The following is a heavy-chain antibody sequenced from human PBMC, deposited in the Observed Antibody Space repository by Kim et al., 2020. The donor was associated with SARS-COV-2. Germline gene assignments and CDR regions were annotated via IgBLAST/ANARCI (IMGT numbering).Heavy chain of an antibody. CDR2: INPSGGST. CDR1: GYTFTSYY. J-gene: IGHJ4*01. D-gene: IGHD3-22*01. CDR3: ARGHAYYYDSSGYYLGL. V-gene: IGHV1-46*01. Sequence: ASVKVSCKAFGYTFTSYYMHWVRQAPGQGLEWMGIINPSGGSTSYAQKFQGSVTMTRDTSTSTVYMELSSLRSEDTAVYYCARGHAYYYDSSGYYLGLWGQGTLVTVSS.